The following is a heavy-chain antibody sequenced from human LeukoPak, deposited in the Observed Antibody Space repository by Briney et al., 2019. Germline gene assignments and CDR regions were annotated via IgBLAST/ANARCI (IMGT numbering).Heavy chain of an antibody. CDR1: GFTFSTYA. CDR2: ISGSGGNT. CDR3: AKDALRVVWPSFDY. V-gene: IGHV3-23*01. D-gene: IGHD3-22*01. Sequence: GRSLRLSCASSGFTFSTYAMSWVRQAPGQGLDWASAISGSGGNTYYADSVKGRFRISRDNSKNTLYLQMNSLRADDTTVYYGAKDALRVVWPSFDYWGQGTLVTVSS. J-gene: IGHJ4*02.